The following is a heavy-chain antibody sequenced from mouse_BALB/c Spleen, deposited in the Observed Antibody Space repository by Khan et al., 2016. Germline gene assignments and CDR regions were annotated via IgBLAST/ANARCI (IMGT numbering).Heavy chain of an antibody. J-gene: IGHJ2*01. D-gene: IGHD1-1*01. CDR2: IHSSGST. CDR3: ARGDYGSSPCY. V-gene: IGHV3-1*02. Sequence: EVQLQESGPDLVKPSQSLSLTCTVTGYSITSGYSWHWIRQFPGNKLEWMGYIHSSGSTNYHPSLKSRISITRDTSNNQFFLQLNSVTTEDTATYYCARGDYGSSPCYWGQGTTLTVSS. CDR1: GYSITSGYS.